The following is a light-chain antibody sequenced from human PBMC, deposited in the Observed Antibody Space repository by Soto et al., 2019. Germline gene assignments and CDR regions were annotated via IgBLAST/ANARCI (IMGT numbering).Light chain of an antibody. Sequence: QSVLTQPASVSGSPGQSITISCTGSNNDVGAYNYVSWYQQHPGKAPKLIIYEVNNQPSGVSHRFSGSKSGNTASLTISGLQADDEADYYCASYTISSTRVFGGGTKLT. V-gene: IGLV2-14*01. J-gene: IGLJ3*02. CDR2: EVN. CDR1: NNDVGAYNY. CDR3: ASYTISSTRV.